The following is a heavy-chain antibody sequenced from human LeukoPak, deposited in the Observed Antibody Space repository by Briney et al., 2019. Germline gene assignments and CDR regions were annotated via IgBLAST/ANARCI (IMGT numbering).Heavy chain of an antibody. CDR3: AKDLSWFGEYMDV. CDR1: GFTFSSYA. Sequence: PGGSLSLSCAASGFTFSSYAMSWVRQAPGKGLEWVSAISGSGGSTYYADSVKGRFTISRDNSKNTLYLQMNSLRAEDTAVYYCAKDLSWFGEYMDVWGQGTTVTVSS. CDR2: ISGSGGST. D-gene: IGHD3-10*01. J-gene: IGHJ6*02. V-gene: IGHV3-23*01.